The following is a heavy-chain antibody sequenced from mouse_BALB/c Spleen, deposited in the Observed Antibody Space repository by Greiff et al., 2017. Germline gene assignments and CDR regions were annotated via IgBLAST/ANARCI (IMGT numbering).Heavy chain of an antibody. CDR3: ARPSYYGNAMDY. J-gene: IGHJ4*01. CDR2: ISSGSSTI. D-gene: IGHD2-10*01. Sequence: VQLKESGGGLVQPGGSRKLSCAASGFTFSSFGMHWVRQAPEKGLEWVAYISSGSSTIYYADTVKGRFTISRDNPKNTLFLQMTSLRSEDTAMYYCARPSYYGNAMDYWGQGTSVTVSS. CDR1: GFTFSSFG. V-gene: IGHV5-17*02.